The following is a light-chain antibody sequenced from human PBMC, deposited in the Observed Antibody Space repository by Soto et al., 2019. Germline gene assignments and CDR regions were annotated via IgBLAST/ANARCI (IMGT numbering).Light chain of an antibody. V-gene: IGLV1-51*01. CDR2: DND. CDR3: ATWDRSLSVGV. J-gene: IGLJ2*01. CDR1: SYNIGNKY. Sequence: QSVLTQPPSVSAAPGQKVTISCSGSSYNIGNKYVFWYQQLPGTAPKLLIYDNDKRPSGIPDRFSGSKSGTSATLGITGLQTGDEADYYCATWDRSLSVGVFGGGTQLTVL.